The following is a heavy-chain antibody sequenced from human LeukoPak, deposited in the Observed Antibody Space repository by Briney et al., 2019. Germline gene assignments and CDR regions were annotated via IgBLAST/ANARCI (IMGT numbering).Heavy chain of an antibody. CDR1: GYTFTGYY. Sequence: GASVKVSCKASGYTFTGYYMHWVRQAPGQGLGWMGWINPNSGGTNYAQKFQGRVTMTRDTSISTAYMELSRLRSDDTAVYYCARQIWSGYPFDYWGQGALVTVSS. V-gene: IGHV1-2*02. D-gene: IGHD3-3*01. CDR2: INPNSGGT. J-gene: IGHJ4*02. CDR3: ARQIWSGYPFDY.